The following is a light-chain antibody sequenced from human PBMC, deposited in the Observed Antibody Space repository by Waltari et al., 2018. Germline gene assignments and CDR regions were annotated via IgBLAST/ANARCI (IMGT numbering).Light chain of an antibody. CDR1: SLRSYP. J-gene: IGLJ2*01. Sequence: TQDPAVSVAVGQTVRITCQGASLRSYPSIWYQQTPGQAPKLLIYDQNNRPSGVPGRISGSSSDKTASLTITGAQAEDEAYYYCHSRDASGVGGAFGGGTKLTVL. CDR3: HSRDASGVGGA. V-gene: IGLV3-19*01. CDR2: DQN.